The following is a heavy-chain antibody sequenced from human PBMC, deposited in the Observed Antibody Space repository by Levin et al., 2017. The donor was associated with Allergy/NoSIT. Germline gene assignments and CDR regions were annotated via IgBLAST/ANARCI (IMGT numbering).Heavy chain of an antibody. Sequence: SSETLSLTCSVSGGSISGSSYYWGWIRQPPGKGLEWIGNIYYSGNTYYNPSLKSRITISVDTSKNQFSLKLSSVTAADTAVYYCARQEIGTHYDLNFWGQGTLVTVSS. V-gene: IGHV4-39*01. CDR3: ARQEIGTHYDLNF. D-gene: IGHD3-3*01. CDR2: IYYSGNT. J-gene: IGHJ4*02. CDR1: GGSISGSSYY.